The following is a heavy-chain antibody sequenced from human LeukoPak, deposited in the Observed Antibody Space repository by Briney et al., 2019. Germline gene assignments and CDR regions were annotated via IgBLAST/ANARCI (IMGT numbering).Heavy chain of an antibody. CDR3: ARDLSAAGTIDY. CDR1: GYSISSGYY. CDR2: IYHSGST. J-gene: IGHJ4*02. Sequence: SGTLSLTCTVSGYSISSGYYWGWIRQPPGKGLEWIGSIYHSGSTYYNPSLKSRVTISVDTSKNQFSLKLSSVTAADTAVYYCARDLSAAGTIDYWGQGTLVTVSS. V-gene: IGHV4-38-2*02. D-gene: IGHD6-13*01.